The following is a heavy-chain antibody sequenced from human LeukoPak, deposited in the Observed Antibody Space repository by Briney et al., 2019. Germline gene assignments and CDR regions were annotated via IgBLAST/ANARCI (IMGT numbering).Heavy chain of an antibody. CDR2: IYYSGST. V-gene: IGHV4-31*03. J-gene: IGHJ6*03. CDR1: GGSISSGGYY. CDR3: ARKKGGYYYYYMDV. D-gene: IGHD3-16*01. Sequence: SETLSLTCTVSGGSISSGGYYWSWIRQHPGKGLEWIGYIYYSGSTYYNPSLKSRVTISVDTSKNQFSLKLSSVTAADTAVYYCARKKGGYYYYYMDVWGKGTTVTVSS.